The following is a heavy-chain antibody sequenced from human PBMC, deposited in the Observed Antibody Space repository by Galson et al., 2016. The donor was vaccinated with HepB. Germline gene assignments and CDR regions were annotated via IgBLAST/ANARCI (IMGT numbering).Heavy chain of an antibody. V-gene: IGHV5-51*01. CDR3: ARRSKDPHGYPSSFDY. D-gene: IGHD5-24*01. J-gene: IGHJ4*02. Sequence: SDTTYSPSFQGQVTISADKSISTAYLQWSSLKASDTAMYYCARRSKDPHGYPSSFDYWGQGTLVTVSS. CDR2: SDT.